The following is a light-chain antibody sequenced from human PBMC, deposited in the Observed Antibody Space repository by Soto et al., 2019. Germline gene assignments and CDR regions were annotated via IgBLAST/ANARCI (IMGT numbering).Light chain of an antibody. V-gene: IGKV1-17*03. J-gene: IGKJ1*01. Sequence: DIQMTQSPSAMSASVGDRVTITCRASQGINDNLAWFQQKPGQVPKRLIYGAFSLQRGVPSRFSGSGSGTEFTPTISSLQPEDFATYYCLQHNTFPWTFGQGTKVEIQ. CDR3: LQHNTFPWT. CDR2: GAF. CDR1: QGINDN.